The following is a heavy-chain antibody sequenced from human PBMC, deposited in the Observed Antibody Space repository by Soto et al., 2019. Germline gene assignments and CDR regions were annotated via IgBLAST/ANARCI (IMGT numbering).Heavy chain of an antibody. V-gene: IGHV1-3*01. CDR3: ARDGAALAEDLDW. D-gene: IGHD6-19*01. CDR2: IHVENGNP. J-gene: IGHJ4*02. CDR1: GYPFTHYN. Sequence: QAQLVQSGAEVKEPGASVKVSCMASGYPFTHYNMHWVRQAPGQSPEWMAWIHVENGNPKYSQKLEGRVTIIRDTSANTVYMELSRLRSEDTAIYYCARDGAALAEDLDWWGQGTLVTVSS.